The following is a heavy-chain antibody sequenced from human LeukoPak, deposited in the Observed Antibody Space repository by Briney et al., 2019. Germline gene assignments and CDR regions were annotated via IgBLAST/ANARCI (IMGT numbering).Heavy chain of an antibody. CDR3: AKDSGYYDSIALDY. Sequence: GGSLRLSCAASGFTFDDYTMHWVRQAPGKGLEWVSLISWDGGSTYYADSVKGRFTISRDNSKNSLYLQMNSLRTEDTALYYCAKDSGYYDSIALDYWGQGTLVTVSS. J-gene: IGHJ4*02. CDR1: GFTFDDYT. D-gene: IGHD3-22*01. V-gene: IGHV3-43*01. CDR2: ISWDGGST.